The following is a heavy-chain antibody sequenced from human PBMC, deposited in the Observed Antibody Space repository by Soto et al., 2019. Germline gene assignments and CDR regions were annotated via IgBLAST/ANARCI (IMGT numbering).Heavy chain of an antibody. CDR2: IKQDGSEK. Sequence: GESLKISCAASGFTFSSYWMSWVRQAPGKGLEWVANIKQDGSEKYYVDSVKGRFTISRDNAKNSLYLQMNSLRAEDTAVYYCARVGGSKYYYYYGMDVWGQGTTVTVSS. CDR3: ARVGGSKYYYYYGMDV. J-gene: IGHJ6*02. D-gene: IGHD2-15*01. V-gene: IGHV3-7*05. CDR1: GFTFSSYW.